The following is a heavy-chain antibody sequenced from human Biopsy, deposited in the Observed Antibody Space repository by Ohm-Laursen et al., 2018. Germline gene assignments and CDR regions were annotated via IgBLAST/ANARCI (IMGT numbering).Heavy chain of an antibody. D-gene: IGHD3-3*01. V-gene: IGHV3-23*01. CDR1: GFRFDDYA. Sequence: SLRLSCTASGFRFDDYAMSWVRQAPGKGLECVSVINGSGGSTYYADPVKGRFTISRDNSKNTLYLQMNSLKAEDTAMYYCARDLYDFCGGCPFDPWGQGTLVTVS. CDR3: ARDLYDFCGGCPFDP. CDR2: INGSGGST. J-gene: IGHJ5*02.